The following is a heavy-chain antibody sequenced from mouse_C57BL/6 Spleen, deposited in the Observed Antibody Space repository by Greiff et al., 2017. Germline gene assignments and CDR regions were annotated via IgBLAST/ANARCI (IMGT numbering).Heavy chain of an antibody. J-gene: IGHJ2*01. CDR2: IDPENGDT. CDR3: TSLITTAYFDY. Sequence: VQLQQSGAELVRPGASVKLSCTASGFNIKDDYMHWVKQRPEQGLEWIGWIDPENGDTEYASKFQGKATITADKSSNTAYLQLSSLTSEDTAVYYCTSLITTAYFDYWGQGTTLTVSS. V-gene: IGHV14-4*01. CDR1: GFNIKDDY. D-gene: IGHD1-1*01.